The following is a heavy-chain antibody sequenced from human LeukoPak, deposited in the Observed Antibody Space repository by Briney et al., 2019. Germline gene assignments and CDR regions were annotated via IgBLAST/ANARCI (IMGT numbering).Heavy chain of an antibody. D-gene: IGHD3-16*01. J-gene: IGHJ4*02. V-gene: IGHV1-69*13. Sequence: SVKVSCKASGGTFSSYAISWVRQAPGQGLEWMGGIIPIFGTANYAQKFQGRVTITADESASTAYMELSSLRSEDTAVYYCATKGQRGDYVWGSYYFDYWGQGTLVTVSS. CDR3: ATKGQRGDYVWGSYYFDY. CDR1: GGTFSSYA. CDR2: IIPIFGTA.